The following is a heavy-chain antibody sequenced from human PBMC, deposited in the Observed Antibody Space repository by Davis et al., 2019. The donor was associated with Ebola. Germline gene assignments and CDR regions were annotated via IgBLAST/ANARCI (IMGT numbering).Heavy chain of an antibody. V-gene: IGHV4-34*01. Sequence: MPSETLSLTCAVYGGSFSGYYWSWIRQPPGKGLEWIGEINHSGSTNYNPSLKSRVTISVDTSKNQFSLKPSSVTAADTAVYYCARGPSLRNFDYWGQGTLVTVSS. CDR2: INHSGST. CDR1: GGSFSGYY. CDR3: ARGPSLRNFDY. J-gene: IGHJ4*02. D-gene: IGHD4/OR15-4a*01.